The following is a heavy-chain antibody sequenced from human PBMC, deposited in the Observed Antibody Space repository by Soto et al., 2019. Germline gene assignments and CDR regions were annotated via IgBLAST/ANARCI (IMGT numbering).Heavy chain of an antibody. V-gene: IGHV3-9*01. CDR3: AKDTRGSYYMFDY. D-gene: IGHD1-26*01. CDR1: GFSFDDYA. CDR2: ISWNSDTI. Sequence: EVQLVESGGGLVQHGKSLRLSCAASGFSFDDYAMHWVRQAPGKGLEWVSSISWNSDTIGYADSVRGRFTISRDNAKNSLYLQMNSLRVEDTALYYCAKDTRGSYYMFDYWGQGTLVTVSS. J-gene: IGHJ4*02.